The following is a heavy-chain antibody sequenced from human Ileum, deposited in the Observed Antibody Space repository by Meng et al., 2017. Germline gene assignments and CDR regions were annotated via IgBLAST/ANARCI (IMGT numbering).Heavy chain of an antibody. CDR1: DYTFTGYG. D-gene: IGHD3-10*01. CDR3: ARGTPGRSYSDY. CDR2: LGAHDGDT. V-gene: IGHV1-18*01. J-gene: IGHJ4*02. Sequence: VQPVQSGREVKKPGASVKVSCKASDYTFTGYGVSWVRQAPGQGLEWMAWLGAHDGDTSHAPKFQGRVTVSADRPTATAYMELRSLRSDDTAVYYCARGTPGRSYSDYWGQGTLVTVS.